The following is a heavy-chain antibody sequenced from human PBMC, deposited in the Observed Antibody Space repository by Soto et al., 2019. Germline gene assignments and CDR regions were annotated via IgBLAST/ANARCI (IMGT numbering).Heavy chain of an antibody. Sequence: EVHLVESGGGLVQPGGSLRLSCASSTFTLSDYWINWVRQAPGKGLEWVANMKEDGTEKFYVDSMKGRFTISRDSAKNSVYLQMNSLRAEDTAIYFCTRGHYSRNLGGQGTLVTVSS. CDR1: TFTLSDYW. CDR2: MKEDGTEK. V-gene: IGHV3-7*04. D-gene: IGHD4-4*01. J-gene: IGHJ4*02. CDR3: TRGHYSRNL.